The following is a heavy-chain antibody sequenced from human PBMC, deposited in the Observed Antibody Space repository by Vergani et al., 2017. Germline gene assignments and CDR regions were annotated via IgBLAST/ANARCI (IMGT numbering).Heavy chain of an antibody. CDR1: GFTFSSYA. CDR2: ISYDGSNK. D-gene: IGHD6-19*01. CDR3: ARDYGSGWASAFDAFDI. Sequence: QVQLVESGGGVVQPGRSLRLSCAASGFTFSSYAMHWVRQAPGKGLEWVAVISYDGSNKYYADSVKGRFTISRDNSKNTLYLQMNSLRAEDTAVYYGARDYGSGWASAFDAFDIWGQGTMVTVSS. J-gene: IGHJ3*02. V-gene: IGHV3-30*04.